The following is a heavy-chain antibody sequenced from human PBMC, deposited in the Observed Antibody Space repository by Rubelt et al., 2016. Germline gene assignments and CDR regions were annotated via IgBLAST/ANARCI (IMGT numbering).Heavy chain of an antibody. CDR2: INPNSGGT. J-gene: IGHJ5*02. D-gene: IGHD1-1*01. Sequence: QVQLVQSGAEVKKPGASVKVSCKASGYTFTSYYMHWVRQAPGQGLEWMGIINPNSGGTNYAKKFQGRVTRNRDTSISTAYMGLSRLGSDDTAVYYCARGVGTAFDPWGQGTLVTVSS. CDR3: ARGVGTAFDP. V-gene: IGHV1-2*02. CDR1: GYTFTSYY.